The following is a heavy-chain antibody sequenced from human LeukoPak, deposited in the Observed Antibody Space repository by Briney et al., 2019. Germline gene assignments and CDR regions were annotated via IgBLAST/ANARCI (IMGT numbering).Heavy chain of an antibody. CDR3: ARDLRDYYDSSGYYTFPDY. D-gene: IGHD3-22*01. V-gene: IGHV3-64*01. J-gene: IGHJ4*02. Sequence: GSTYYSSSVKGRFIVSGDNSKNTLDLQMGSLRAEDMAVYYCARDLRDYYDSSGYYTFPDYWGQGTLVTVSS. CDR2: GST.